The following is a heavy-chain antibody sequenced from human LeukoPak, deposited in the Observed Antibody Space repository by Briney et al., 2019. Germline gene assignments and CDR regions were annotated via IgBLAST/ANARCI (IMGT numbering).Heavy chain of an antibody. V-gene: IGHV3-49*04. CDR3: TRAPRYDY. CDR1: GFTFGDYA. D-gene: IGHD3-9*01. Sequence: GGSLRLSCTASGFTFGDYAMSWVRQAPGKGLEWVGFIRSKAYGGTTEYAASVKGRFTISRDDSKSIAYLQMNTLKTEDTAVYYCTRAPRYDYWGQGTLVTVSS. J-gene: IGHJ4*02. CDR2: IRSKAYGGTT.